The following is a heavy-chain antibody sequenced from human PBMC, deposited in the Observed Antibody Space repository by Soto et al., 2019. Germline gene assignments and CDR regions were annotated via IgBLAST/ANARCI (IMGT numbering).Heavy chain of an antibody. Sequence: PSETLSLTCTVSGGSISSSSYYWGWIRQPPGKGLEWIGSIYYTGSTYYNPSLESRVTISVDTSKNQFSLKLSSVTAADTAVYYCARRGYSGYGAGDYFDYWGQGTLVTVSS. CDR1: GGSISSSSYY. CDR2: IYYTGST. V-gene: IGHV4-39*01. J-gene: IGHJ4*02. D-gene: IGHD5-12*01. CDR3: ARRGYSGYGAGDYFDY.